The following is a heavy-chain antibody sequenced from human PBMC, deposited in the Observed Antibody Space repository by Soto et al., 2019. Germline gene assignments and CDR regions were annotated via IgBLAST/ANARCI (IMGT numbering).Heavy chain of an antibody. CDR3: ARDQQLKHFDY. CDR2: XSAYNXNT. CDR1: GCTFTSYG. J-gene: IGHJ4*02. Sequence: XSVKVSCKASGCTFTSYGISWVRQAPGQRLEWMAWXSAYNXNTNYAQKLQXXVTMTKDXXKSKDYMELRSLRSDDTAVYYCARDQQLKHFDYWGQGTLVTVSS. V-gene: IGHV1-18*01. D-gene: IGHD6-13*01.